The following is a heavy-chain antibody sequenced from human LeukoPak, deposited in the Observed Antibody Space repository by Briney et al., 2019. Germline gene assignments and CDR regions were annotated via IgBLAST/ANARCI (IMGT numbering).Heavy chain of an antibody. V-gene: IGHV4-4*02. CDR1: GXSITSSYW. D-gene: IGHD6-19*01. Sequence: PSGTLSLTCTVSGXSITSSYWWSWVRRPPGKGLEWIGEMYHSGSTNYNPSLKSRVTISIDKQFTMKLTSVTAADTAVYYCARVRRASSGWPLDYWGQGTLVTVSS. J-gene: IGHJ4*02. CDR2: MYHSGST. CDR3: ARVRRASSGWPLDY.